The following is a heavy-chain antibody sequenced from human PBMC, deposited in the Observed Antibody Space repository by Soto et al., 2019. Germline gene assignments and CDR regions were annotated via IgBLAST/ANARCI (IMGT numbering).Heavy chain of an antibody. V-gene: IGHV1-2*04. CDR2: INPNSGGT. CDR1: RYTFTGYY. CDR3: ARAVVAAEGWFDP. J-gene: IGHJ5*02. Sequence: ASVKVSCKASRYTFTGYYSHWVRQAPGQGLEWMGWINPNSGGTNYAQKFQGWVTMTRDTSISTAYMELSRLRYDDTAVYYCARAVVAAEGWFDPWGQGTLVAVSS. D-gene: IGHD2-15*01.